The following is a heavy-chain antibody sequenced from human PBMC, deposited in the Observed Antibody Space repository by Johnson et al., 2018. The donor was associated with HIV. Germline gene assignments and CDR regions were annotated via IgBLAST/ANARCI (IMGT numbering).Heavy chain of an antibody. D-gene: IGHD3-10*01. CDR3: GRAVMVRNYETMGAFDI. CDR1: GFTFSSYD. Sequence: QVQLVESGGGVVKPGGSLRLSCAASGFTFSSYDMHWVRQATGKGLEWVAVISYDGSNKYYADSVKGRFTISRDNSKNTLYLQMSSLRAGDTAVYYCGRAVMVRNYETMGAFDIWGQGTMVTVSS. V-gene: IGHV3-30*03. J-gene: IGHJ3*02. CDR2: ISYDGSNK.